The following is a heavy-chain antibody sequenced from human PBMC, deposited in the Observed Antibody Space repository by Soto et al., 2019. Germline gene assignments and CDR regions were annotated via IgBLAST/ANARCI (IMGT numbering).Heavy chain of an antibody. V-gene: IGHV1-46*01. D-gene: IGHD2-15*01. CDR1: GYTFTSYY. J-gene: IGHJ6*02. CDR2: INPSGGST. CDR3: ARDLERVVAATLYYYYGMDV. Sequence: AASVKVSCKASGYTFTSYYMHWVRQAPGQGLEWMGIINPSGGSTSYAQKFQGRVTMTRDTSTSTVYMELSSLRSEDTAVYYCARDLERVVAATLYYYYGMDVWGQGTTVTVSS.